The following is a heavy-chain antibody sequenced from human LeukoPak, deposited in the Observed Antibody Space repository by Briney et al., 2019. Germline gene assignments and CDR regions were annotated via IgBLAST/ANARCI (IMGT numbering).Heavy chain of an antibody. Sequence: GGSLRLSCVGSGFTFSSYAMNWVRQPPGKGPEWVSSISAGSSFINYADSVKGRFTISRDNSKNTLYLQMNSLRAEDTAVYYCAKEGVGCSSTSCYIYYYYYMDVWGKGTTVTISS. CDR1: GFTFSSYA. D-gene: IGHD2-2*02. V-gene: IGHV3-21*04. J-gene: IGHJ6*03. CDR3: AKEGVGCSSTSCYIYYYYYMDV. CDR2: ISAGSSFI.